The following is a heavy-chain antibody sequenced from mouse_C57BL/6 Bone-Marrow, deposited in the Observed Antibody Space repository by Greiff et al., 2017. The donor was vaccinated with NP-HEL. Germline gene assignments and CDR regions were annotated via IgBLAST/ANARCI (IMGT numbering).Heavy chain of an antibody. CDR2: ISSGGSYT. V-gene: IGHV5-6*01. CDR1: GFTFSSYG. D-gene: IGHD2-14*01. Sequence: EVKLMESGGDLVKPGGSLKLSCAASGFTFSSYGMSWVRQTPDKRLEWVATISSGGSYTYYPDSVKGRFTISRDNAKNTLYLQMSSLKSEDTAMYYCARQGYYFDVWGTGTTVTVSS. J-gene: IGHJ1*03. CDR3: ARQGYYFDV.